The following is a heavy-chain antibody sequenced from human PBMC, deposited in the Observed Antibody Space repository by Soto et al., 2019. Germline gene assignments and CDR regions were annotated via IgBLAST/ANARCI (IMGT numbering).Heavy chain of an antibody. Sequence: QVQLVQSGAEVKKPGTSVKVSCTASGCTFSSHGISWVRQAPGQGLQWIGWVSGDNGNTNYAQSLQGRVTMTTDTSTNTGHMELRSLRSDDTAVYYCARDLGYCRSATCQREWFDPWGPGTLVIVSS. D-gene: IGHD2-2*01. CDR3: ARDLGYCRSATCQREWFDP. CDR1: GCTFSSHG. J-gene: IGHJ5*02. CDR2: VSGDNGNT. V-gene: IGHV1-18*01.